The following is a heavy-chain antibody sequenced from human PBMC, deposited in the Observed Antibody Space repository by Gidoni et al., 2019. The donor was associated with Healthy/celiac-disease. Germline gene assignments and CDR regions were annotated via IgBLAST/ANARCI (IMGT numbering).Heavy chain of an antibody. CDR3: ARATGDAFDI. CDR2: ISDSSSYV. Sequence: EVQLVESGGGLVKPGGSLTLSCAASGFTFSVSGMNWVRQAPGKGLEWVSSISDSSSYVYYADSMKGRFTISRDNAKNSLYLQMNSLRVDDTAIYYCARATGDAFDIWGQGTMVTVSS. V-gene: IGHV3-21*01. CDR1: GFTFSVSG. J-gene: IGHJ3*02.